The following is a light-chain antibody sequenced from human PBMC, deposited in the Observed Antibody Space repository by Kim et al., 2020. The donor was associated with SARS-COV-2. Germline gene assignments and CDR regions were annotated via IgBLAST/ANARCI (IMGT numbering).Light chain of an antibody. CDR1: QSVSASY. CDR2: GAS. Sequence: LAPGETAIRSCRASQSVSASYLAWYQQKPGQAPRLLIYGASIRAIGIPHRFSGGGSGTDFTLAISGLEPEDFAVYFCQHFGGSLTFGGGTKVDIK. J-gene: IGKJ4*01. CDR3: QHFGGSLT. V-gene: IGKV3-20*01.